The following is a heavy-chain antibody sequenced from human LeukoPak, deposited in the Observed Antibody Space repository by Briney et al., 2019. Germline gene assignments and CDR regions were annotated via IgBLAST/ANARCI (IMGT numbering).Heavy chain of an antibody. CDR1: GGSISSYY. D-gene: IGHD5-18*01. J-gene: IGHJ2*01. CDR2: IYYSGST. Sequence: SETLSLTCTVSGGSISSYYWSWIRQPPGKGLEGMGEIYYSGSTNYNPSLQRPITISVEPPQNPLSLKLSSGTAADTAVYYCARDFADTAMVTWYFDLWGRGTLVTVSS. V-gene: IGHV4-59*01. CDR3: ARDFADTAMVTWYFDL.